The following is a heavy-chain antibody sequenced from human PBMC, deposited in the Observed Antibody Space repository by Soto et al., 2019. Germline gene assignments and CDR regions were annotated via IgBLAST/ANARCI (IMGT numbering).Heavy chain of an antibody. CDR2: INPNSGGT. V-gene: IGHV1-2*02. D-gene: IGHD2-15*01. J-gene: IGHJ4*02. CDR3: ARDCSGGSCRFDY. Sequence: SVKVSCKASGYTFTGYYMHWVRQAPGQGLEWMGWINPNSGGTNYAQKFQGRVTMTRDTSISTAYMELSRLRSDDTAVYYCARDCSGGSCRFDYWGQGTLVTVSS. CDR1: GYTFTGYY.